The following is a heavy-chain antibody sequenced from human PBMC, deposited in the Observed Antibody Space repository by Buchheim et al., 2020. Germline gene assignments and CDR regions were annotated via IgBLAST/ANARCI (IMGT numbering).Heavy chain of an antibody. Sequence: QVQLQESGPGLVKPSQTLSLTCTVSGGSISSGGYYWSCIRQHPGKGLEWIGYIYYSGNTYHNPSLKSRVTISVDTSKNQFSLKLSSVTAADTAVYYCARDEIAVAGKGNYFDYWGQGTL. CDR2: IYYSGNT. CDR3: ARDEIAVAGKGNYFDY. V-gene: IGHV4-31*03. D-gene: IGHD6-19*01. J-gene: IGHJ4*02. CDR1: GGSISSGGYY.